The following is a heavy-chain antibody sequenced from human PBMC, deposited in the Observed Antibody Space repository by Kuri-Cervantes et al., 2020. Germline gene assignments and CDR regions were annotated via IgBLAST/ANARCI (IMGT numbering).Heavy chain of an antibody. CDR3: ARESVAAGSGYYYMDV. J-gene: IGHJ6*03. CDR2: TGTTESSK. CDR1: GFAISSYN. Sequence: GGSLRLSCAASGFAISSYNMNWVRQAPGKGLEWVSHTGTTESSKYYADSVKGRFTISRDNGKNSLYLQMNSLRAEGTAVYYCARESVAAGSGYYYMDVWGKGTTVTVSS. D-gene: IGHD6-13*01. V-gene: IGHV3-48*01.